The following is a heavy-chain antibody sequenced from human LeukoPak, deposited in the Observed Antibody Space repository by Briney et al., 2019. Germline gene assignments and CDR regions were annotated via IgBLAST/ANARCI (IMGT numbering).Heavy chain of an antibody. CDR3: AELGITMIGGV. J-gene: IGHJ6*04. V-gene: IGHV3-48*03. CDR1: GFTFSNYE. D-gene: IGHD3-10*02. Sequence: GGSLRLSCAAFGFTFSNYEVNWVRQAPGKGLEWISYISSSGSTIYYADSVKGRFTISRDNAKNSLYLQMNSLRAEDTAVYYCAELGITMIGGVWGKGTTVTISS. CDR2: ISSSGSTI.